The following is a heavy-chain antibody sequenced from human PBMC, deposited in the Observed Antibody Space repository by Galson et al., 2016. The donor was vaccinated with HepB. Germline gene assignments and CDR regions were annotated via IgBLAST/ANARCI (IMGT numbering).Heavy chain of an antibody. CDR3: ATGPKYGFDI. V-gene: IGHV3-30*03. CDR2: VSSDGSDT. Sequence: SLSLSCAASGFTFSSFAMHRVRQAPGKGLEWVALVSSDGSDTDYADSVKGRFTISRDNSKNTLYVEMNSLRAEDTAVYYCATGPKYGFDIWGQGTMVTVSS. J-gene: IGHJ3*02. CDR1: GFTFSSFA.